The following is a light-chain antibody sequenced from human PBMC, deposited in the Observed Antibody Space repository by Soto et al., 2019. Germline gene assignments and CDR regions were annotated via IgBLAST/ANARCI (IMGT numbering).Light chain of an antibody. CDR3: QQYNSSPYT. V-gene: IGKV1-5*01. CDR1: QRFSTW. CDR2: DAS. J-gene: IGKJ2*01. Sequence: DIQMTQSPSTLSASVGDRVTIACRASQRFSTWLAWYQQKPGKAPRLLIYDASSLEGGVPSRSSGRGSGTEFTLTISGLQPDDFATYYCQQYNSSPYTFGQGTKLEIK.